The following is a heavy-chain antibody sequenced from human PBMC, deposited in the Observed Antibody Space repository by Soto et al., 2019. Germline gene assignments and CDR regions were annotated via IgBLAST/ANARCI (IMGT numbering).Heavy chain of an antibody. J-gene: IGHJ3*02. CDR1: GYTFTSYG. D-gene: IGHD2-2*01. CDR3: ARDVIGYCSSTSCYDGPAFDI. CDR2: IIPILGIA. V-gene: IGHV1-69*04. Sequence: ASVKVSCKASGYTFTSYGISWVRQAPGQGLEWMGRIIPILGIANYAQKFQGRVTITADKSTSTAYMELSSLRSEDTAVYYCARDVIGYCSSTSCYDGPAFDIWGQGTMVTVSS.